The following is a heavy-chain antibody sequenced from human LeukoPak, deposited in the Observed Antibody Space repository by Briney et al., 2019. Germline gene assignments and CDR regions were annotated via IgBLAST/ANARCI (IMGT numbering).Heavy chain of an antibody. V-gene: IGHV4-39*02. CDR3: ARDSGLAAAGTDRNWFDP. CDR1: GGSLSSSSYY. Sequence: PSETLSLTCTVSGGSLSSSSYYWGWIRQPPGKGLEWIGSIYYSGSTYYNPSLKSRVTISVDTSKNQFSLKLSSVTAADTAVYYCARDSGLAAAGTDRNWFDPWGQETLVTVSS. J-gene: IGHJ5*02. D-gene: IGHD6-13*01. CDR2: IYYSGST.